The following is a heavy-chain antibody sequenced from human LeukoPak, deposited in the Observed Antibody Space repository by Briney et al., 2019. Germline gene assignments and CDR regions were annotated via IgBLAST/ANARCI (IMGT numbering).Heavy chain of an antibody. V-gene: IGHV4-59*01. D-gene: IGHD3-22*01. Sequence: TSETLSLTCTVSGGSISSYYWSWIRQPPGKGLEWIGYIYYSGSTNYNPSLKSRVTISVDTSKNQFSLKLSSVTAADTAVYYCATGTETSVWSYYDSSGYLDYWGQGTLVTVSS. CDR2: IYYSGST. CDR1: GGSISSYY. CDR3: ATGTETSVWSYYDSSGYLDY. J-gene: IGHJ4*02.